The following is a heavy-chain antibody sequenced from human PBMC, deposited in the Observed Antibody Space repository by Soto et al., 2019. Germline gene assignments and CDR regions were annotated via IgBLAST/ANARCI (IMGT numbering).Heavy chain of an antibody. J-gene: IGHJ4*02. CDR2: IYWDDDK. CDR3: AHRFDWYYFNY. CDR1: GFSLSTSEEG. Sequence: QITLKESGPTLVKPTQTLTLTCTFSGFSLSTSEEGVGWIRQPPGKALEWLALIYWDDDKRYSPSLRSRLTLTKDTSKNQVVLTMTNVDPVDTATYYCAHRFDWYYFNYWGQGTLVTVSS. D-gene: IGHD3-9*01. V-gene: IGHV2-5*02.